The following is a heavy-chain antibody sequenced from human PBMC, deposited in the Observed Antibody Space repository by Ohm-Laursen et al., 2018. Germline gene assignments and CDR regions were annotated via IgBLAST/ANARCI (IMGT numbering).Heavy chain of an antibody. CDR3: AKDKVDSSSWYYFDY. J-gene: IGHJ4*02. CDR2: ISWNSGSI. Sequence: TLSLTCTVSGGSISTYFWSWIRQAPGKGLEWVSGISWNSGSIGYADSVKGRFTISRDNAKNSLYLQMNSLRAEDTALYYCAKDKVDSSSWYYFDYWGQGTLVTVSS. V-gene: IGHV3-9*01. CDR1: GGSISTYF. D-gene: IGHD6-13*01.